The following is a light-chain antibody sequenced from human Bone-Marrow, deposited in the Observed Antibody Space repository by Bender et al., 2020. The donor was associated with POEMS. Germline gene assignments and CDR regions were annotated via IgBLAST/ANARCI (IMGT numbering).Light chain of an antibody. CDR2: GVT. Sequence: QSALTQPASLSGSPGQSITISCTGTSGDVDGYNFVSWYQQHPGKAPKLLIYGVTNRPSGVSNRFSGSKSGGTASLTIAGLQTDDEADYYCCSYAGRSTFTVFGGGTRLTVL. CDR1: SGDVDGYNF. V-gene: IGLV2-23*02. J-gene: IGLJ2*01. CDR3: CSYAGRSTFTV.